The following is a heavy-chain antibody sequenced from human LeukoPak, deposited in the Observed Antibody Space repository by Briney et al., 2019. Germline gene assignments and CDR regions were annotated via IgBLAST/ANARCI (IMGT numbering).Heavy chain of an antibody. D-gene: IGHD3-10*01. J-gene: IGHJ6*02. V-gene: IGHV4-34*01. CDR3: ARDSGSGYLYYYYYGMDV. Sequence: PSETLSLTCAVYGGSFSGYYWSWIRQPPGKGLEWIGEINHSGSTNYNPSLKSRVTISVDTSKNQFSLKLSSVTAADTAVYYCARDSGSGYLYYYYYGMDVRGQGTTVTVSS. CDR1: GGSFSGYY. CDR2: INHSGST.